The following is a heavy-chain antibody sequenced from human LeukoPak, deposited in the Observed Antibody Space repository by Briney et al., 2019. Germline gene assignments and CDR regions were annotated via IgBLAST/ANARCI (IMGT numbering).Heavy chain of an antibody. J-gene: IGHJ4*02. CDR2: INHSGST. Sequence: SETLSLTCAVYGGSFSGYYWSWIRQPPGKGLEWIGEINHSGSTNYNPSLKSQVTISVDTSKNQFSLKLSSVTAADTAVYYCARGGYCSSTSCPLEYWGQGTLVTVSS. D-gene: IGHD2-2*01. V-gene: IGHV4-34*01. CDR3: ARGGYCSSTSCPLEY. CDR1: GGSFSGYY.